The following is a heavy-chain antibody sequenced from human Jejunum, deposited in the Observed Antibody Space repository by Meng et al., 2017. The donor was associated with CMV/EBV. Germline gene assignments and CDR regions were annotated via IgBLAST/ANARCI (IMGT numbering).Heavy chain of an antibody. V-gene: IGHV4-34*01. D-gene: IGHD2/OR15-2a*01. J-gene: IGHJ4*02. Sequence: SPFFVGSFRGYYWTWLRQPPGRGLEWIGQINHSETADYNPSLKSRVSISIDTSKNQFSLKLTSVTAADTAVYYCARGDQGKQLVLYYWGQGTLVTVSS. CDR1: VGSFRGYY. CDR2: INHSETA. CDR3: ARGDQGKQLVLYY.